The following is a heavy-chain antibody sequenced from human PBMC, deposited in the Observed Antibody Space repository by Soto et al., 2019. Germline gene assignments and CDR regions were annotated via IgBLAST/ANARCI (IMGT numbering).Heavy chain of an antibody. D-gene: IGHD3-10*01. CDR2: INHSGST. J-gene: IGHJ6*02. V-gene: IGHV4-34*01. Sequence: SETLSLTCAAYGGSFSGYYWSWIRQPPGKGLEWIGEINHSGSTNYNPSLKSRVTISVDTSKNQFSLKLSSVTAADTAVYYCARVWFGELLRVYYYYGMDVWGQGTTVTVSS. CDR3: ARVWFGELLRVYYYYGMDV. CDR1: GGSFSGYY.